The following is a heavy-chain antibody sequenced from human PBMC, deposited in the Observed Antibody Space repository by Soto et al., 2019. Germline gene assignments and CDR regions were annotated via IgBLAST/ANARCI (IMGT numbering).Heavy chain of an antibody. Sequence: QVQLVQSGAEVKKPGSSVKVSCKASGGTFSSYAISWVRQAPGQGLEWMGGIIPIFGTANYAQKFQGRVTITADESTSTAYMELSSLRSEDTAVYYCARAPMVVVPAASNWFDPWGQGTLVTVSS. J-gene: IGHJ5*02. CDR2: IIPIFGTA. CDR1: GGTFSSYA. D-gene: IGHD2-2*01. V-gene: IGHV1-69*01. CDR3: ARAPMVVVPAASNWFDP.